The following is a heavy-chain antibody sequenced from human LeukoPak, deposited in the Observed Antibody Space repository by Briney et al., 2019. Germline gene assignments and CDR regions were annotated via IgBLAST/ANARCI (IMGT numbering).Heavy chain of an antibody. J-gene: IGHJ5*02. CDR3: GGGRDSSSYP. V-gene: IGHV3-11*01. CDR1: GFTFSDYY. D-gene: IGHD6-6*01. Sequence: GGSLRLSCAASGFTFSDYYMSWIRQAPGKGLEWVSYISTSGSSIYYADSVKGRFTISRDNAKNSLYLQMNSLRAEDTALYYCGGGRDSSSYPWGQGTLVTVSS. CDR2: ISTSGSSI.